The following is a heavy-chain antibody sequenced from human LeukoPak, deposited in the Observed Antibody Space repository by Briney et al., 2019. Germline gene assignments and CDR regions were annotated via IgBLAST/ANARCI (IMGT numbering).Heavy chain of an antibody. CDR2: IYYSGST. CDR1: GGSISSGGYY. Sequence: SQTLSLTCTVSGGSISSGGYYWSWIRQHPGKGLEWIGYIYYSGSTYYNPSLKSRVTISVDTSKNQFSLKLSSVTAADTAVCYCAREDGMSRIDYWGQGTLVTVSS. V-gene: IGHV4-31*03. D-gene: IGHD5-24*01. CDR3: AREDGMSRIDY. J-gene: IGHJ4*02.